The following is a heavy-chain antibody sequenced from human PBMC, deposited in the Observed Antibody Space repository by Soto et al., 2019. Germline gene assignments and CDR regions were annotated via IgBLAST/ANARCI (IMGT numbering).Heavy chain of an antibody. Sequence: EVQLLDSGGGLVQPGGSLRLSCAASGFTFSSSAMSWVRQAPGKXLEWVSAVSGSGGTTYYADSVRXRFTIXRDNSKXTXXXXXXXXXXXXXXXXXXXXXXXXXXVTSGWCHYLDPWGQGTLVTVSS. CDR3: XXXXXXXXVTSGWCHYLDP. CDR2: VSGSGGTT. J-gene: IGHJ5*02. CDR1: GFTFSSSA. V-gene: IGHV3-23*01. D-gene: IGHD6-19*01.